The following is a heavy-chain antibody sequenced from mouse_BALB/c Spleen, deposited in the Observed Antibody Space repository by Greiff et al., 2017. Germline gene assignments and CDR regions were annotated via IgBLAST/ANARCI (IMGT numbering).Heavy chain of an antibody. CDR3: ARNPYYGYGGGYAMDY. D-gene: IGHD2-9*01. Sequence: EVQLQQSGAELVKPGASVKLSCTASGFNIKDTYMHWVKQRPEQGLEWIGRIDPANGNTKYDPKFQGKATITADTSSNTAYLQLSSLTSEDTAVYYCARNPYYGYGGGYAMDYWGQGTSVTVSS. V-gene: IGHV14-3*02. CDR1: GFNIKDTY. CDR2: IDPANGNT. J-gene: IGHJ4*01.